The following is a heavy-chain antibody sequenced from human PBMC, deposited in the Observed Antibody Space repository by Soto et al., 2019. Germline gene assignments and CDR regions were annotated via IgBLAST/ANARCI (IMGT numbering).Heavy chain of an antibody. J-gene: IGHJ6*02. Sequence: PSETLSLTCTVSGGSISSSSYYWGWIRQPPGKGLEWIGSIYYSGSTYYNPSLKSRVTISVDTSKNQFSLKLSSVTAADTAAYYCARPYYDFWSGYSYYYYGMDVWGQGTTVTVSS. CDR3: ARPYYDFWSGYSYYYYGMDV. CDR1: GGSISSSSYY. CDR2: IYYSGST. V-gene: IGHV4-39*01. D-gene: IGHD3-3*01.